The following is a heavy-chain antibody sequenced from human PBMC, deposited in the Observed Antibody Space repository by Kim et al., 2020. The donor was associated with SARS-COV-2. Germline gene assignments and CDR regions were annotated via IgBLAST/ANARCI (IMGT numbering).Heavy chain of an antibody. CDR1: GFTFNNFA. Sequence: GGSLRLSCAASGFTFNNFAMSWVRQAPGKGLEWVSVIYSGGTSTYYADSVKGRFTVSRDNSKNTLYLQMSSLRADDTALYYCVRDLTGYYFYCWGQGTL. D-gene: IGHD3-9*01. CDR3: VRDLTGYYFYC. CDR2: IYSGGTST. J-gene: IGHJ4*02. V-gene: IGHV3-23*03.